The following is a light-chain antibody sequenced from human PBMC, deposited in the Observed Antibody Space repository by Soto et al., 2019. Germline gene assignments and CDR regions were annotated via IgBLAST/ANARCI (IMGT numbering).Light chain of an antibody. CDR1: ASDVGVYNY. CDR2: EVT. J-gene: IGLJ1*01. CDR3: SSYAGSSTLYV. V-gene: IGLV2-8*01. Sequence: QSVLTQPPSASGSLGQSVTMSCTGTASDVGVYNYVSWYQQHPGKAPKLMIYEVTKRPSGVPDRFSGSKSGNTASLTVSGLQAEDEADYYCSSYAGSSTLYVFGTGTKVTVL.